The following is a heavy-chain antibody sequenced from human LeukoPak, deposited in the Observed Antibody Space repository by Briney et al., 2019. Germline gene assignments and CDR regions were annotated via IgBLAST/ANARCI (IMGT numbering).Heavy chain of an antibody. V-gene: IGHV4-59*06. Sequence: SETLSLTCTVSGVSISSYYWSWIRQHPGKGLEWIGYIYYSGSTYYNPSLKSRVTISVDTSKNQFSLKLSSVTAADTAVYYCARWKPYYYGMDVWGQGTTVTVSS. CDR2: IYYSGST. CDR1: GVSISSYY. J-gene: IGHJ6*02. CDR3: ARWKPYYYGMDV. D-gene: IGHD5-24*01.